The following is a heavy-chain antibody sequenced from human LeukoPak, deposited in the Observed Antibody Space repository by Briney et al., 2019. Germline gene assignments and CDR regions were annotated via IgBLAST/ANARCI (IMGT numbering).Heavy chain of an antibody. Sequence: PGGSLRLSCAASGFTFSSYWMHWVRQAPGKGLVWVSRINSDGSSRTYADSVKGRFTISRDNAKNTLYLQMNSLRAEDTAVYYCARGELGFTLDYWGQGTLVTVSS. J-gene: IGHJ4*02. D-gene: IGHD7-27*01. CDR2: INSDGSSR. V-gene: IGHV3-74*01. CDR3: ARGELGFTLDY. CDR1: GFTFSSYW.